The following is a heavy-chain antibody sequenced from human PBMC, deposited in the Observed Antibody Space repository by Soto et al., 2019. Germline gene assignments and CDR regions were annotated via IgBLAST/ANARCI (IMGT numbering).Heavy chain of an antibody. CDR3: ARDREYYNDSSGNYYYHYAMDV. CDR1: GYTFTSYA. D-gene: IGHD3-22*01. J-gene: IGHJ6*02. Sequence: QVPLVESGAEVKKPGASVKVSCKASGYTFTSYAISWVRQAPGQGLEWMGWISGYSSNTKYAQNFQGRVTMTTDTSTSTAYMELRSLRSDDTAVYYCARDREYYNDSSGNYYYHYAMDVWGQGTTVTVSS. V-gene: IGHV1-18*04. CDR2: ISGYSSNT.